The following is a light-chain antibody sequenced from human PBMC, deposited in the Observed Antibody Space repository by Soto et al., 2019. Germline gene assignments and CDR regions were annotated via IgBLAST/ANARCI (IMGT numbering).Light chain of an antibody. CDR1: QDISNY. V-gene: IGKV1-17*03. Sequence: DIQMTQSPSVMSASLGDRVTITCRASQDISNYVAWFQQKPGEVPKRLIYAASNLQSGVPSRFSGSGSGTEFPLTISSLQPEDFATYYCLQHISYPLTFGGGTRMDIK. CDR3: LQHISYPLT. CDR2: AAS. J-gene: IGKJ4*01.